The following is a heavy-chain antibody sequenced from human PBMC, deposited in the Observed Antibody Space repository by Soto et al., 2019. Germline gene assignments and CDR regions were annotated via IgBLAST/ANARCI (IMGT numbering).Heavy chain of an antibody. CDR2: INIDGSTT. D-gene: IGHD5-12*01. V-gene: IGHV3-74*01. CDR3: VRIRRGDGYTFGY. CDR1: GFSLSNYW. J-gene: IGHJ4*02. Sequence: EVQRVESGGVSVQPGGSLRLSCAASGFSLSNYWMHWVRQAPGKGLVWVSRINIDGSTTTYADSVKGRFTISRDNAKNTLYLQMNSLRDEDTAVYYCVRIRRGDGYTFGYWGQGTLVTVSS.